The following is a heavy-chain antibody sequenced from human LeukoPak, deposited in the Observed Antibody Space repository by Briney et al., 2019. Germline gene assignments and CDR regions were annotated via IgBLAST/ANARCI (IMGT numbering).Heavy chain of an antibody. CDR3: ARHPGVLTGYSYYFDY. V-gene: IGHV4-39*01. J-gene: IGHJ4*02. Sequence: SETLSLTCTVSGGSISSSSYYWGWIRQPPGKGLEWIGSIYHSGNTYYNPSLKSRVTISVDTSKNQFSLKLSSVTAADTAVYYCARHPGVLTGYSYYFDYWGQGTLVTVSS. CDR2: IYHSGNT. D-gene: IGHD3-9*01. CDR1: GGSISSSSYY.